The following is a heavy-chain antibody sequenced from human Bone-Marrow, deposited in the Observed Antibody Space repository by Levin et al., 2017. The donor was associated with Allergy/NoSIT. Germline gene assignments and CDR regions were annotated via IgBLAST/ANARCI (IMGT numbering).Heavy chain of an antibody. J-gene: IGHJ4*02. CDR1: GFTFSSYA. CDR2: ISSNGGST. CDR3: VKSDE. V-gene: IGHV3-64D*06. Sequence: GESLKISCSASGFTFSSYAMHWVRQAPGKGLEYVSAISSNGGSTYHADSVKGRFTISRENSKNTLYLKMSSLRAEDTAVYYCVKSDEWAQRTLLPVSS.